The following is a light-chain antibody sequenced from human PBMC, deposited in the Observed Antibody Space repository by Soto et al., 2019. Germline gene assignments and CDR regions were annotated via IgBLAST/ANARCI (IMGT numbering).Light chain of an antibody. CDR1: QSVSSN. J-gene: IGKJ5*01. CDR2: GAS. Sequence: EIVLTQSPATLSLSPGERATLSCRASQSVSSNLAWYQQKPGQAPRLLIYGASSRATGIPDRFSGSGYGTDFTLTISRLEPEDFAVYYCQLYSTSLFTFAQGTRLEIK. V-gene: IGKV3-20*01. CDR3: QLYSTSLFT.